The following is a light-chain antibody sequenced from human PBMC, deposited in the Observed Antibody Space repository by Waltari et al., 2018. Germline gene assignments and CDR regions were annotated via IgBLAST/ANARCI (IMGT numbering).Light chain of an antibody. CDR2: GAS. Sequence: VLTQSPGTLSLSPGDRASLSCKASQRLGNNYLPCYQQKPGQAPRLLIFGASSMAAGIPDRFSGSGSGTDFTLTISRLEPEDFAVYYCQQYGSSVLYTFGQGTKLEIK. J-gene: IGKJ2*01. CDR3: QQYGSSVLYT. V-gene: IGKV3-20*01. CDR1: QRLGNNY.